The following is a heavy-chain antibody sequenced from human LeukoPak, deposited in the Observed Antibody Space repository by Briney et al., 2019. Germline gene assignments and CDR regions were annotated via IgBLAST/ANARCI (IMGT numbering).Heavy chain of an antibody. D-gene: IGHD4-11*01. CDR1: GFTFSSYT. CDR3: ARDLDYSTGFDY. J-gene: IGHJ4*02. CDR2: ISYDGSNK. Sequence: PGESLTLSCAASGFTFSSYTMHWVRQPPGKGLEWVAVISYDGSNKYYADSVQGRFTITRDNSKNTLYLQMNSLRAEDTAVYYCARDLDYSTGFDYWGQGTLVTVSS. V-gene: IGHV3-30-3*01.